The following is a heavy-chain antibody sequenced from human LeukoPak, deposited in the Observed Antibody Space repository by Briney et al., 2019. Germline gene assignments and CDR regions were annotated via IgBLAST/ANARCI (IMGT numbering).Heavy chain of an antibody. CDR1: GFSVSNNY. Sequence: GGSLRLSCAASGFSVSNNYMNWVRQAPGKGLEWVSVIYSGGSTYYADSVKGRFTISRDNSKNTLYLQMNSLRAEDTAVYYCARDGGRDLTGSVYWGQGTLVTVSS. D-gene: IGHD3-9*01. CDR3: ARDGGRDLTGSVY. CDR2: IYSGGST. V-gene: IGHV3-53*01. J-gene: IGHJ4*02.